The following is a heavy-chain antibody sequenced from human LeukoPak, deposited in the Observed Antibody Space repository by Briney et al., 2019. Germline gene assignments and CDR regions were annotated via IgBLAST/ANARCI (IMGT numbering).Heavy chain of an antibody. V-gene: IGHV1-2*02. D-gene: IGHD3-22*01. Sequence: GASVKVSCKASGYTFTGYYMHWVRQAPGQGLGWMGWINPNSGGTDYAQKFQGRVTMTRDTSISTAYMELSRLRSDDTAVYYCARRKGSSGYYYGLGYWGQGTLVTVSS. CDR2: INPNSGGT. J-gene: IGHJ4*02. CDR3: ARRKGSSGYYYGLGY. CDR1: GYTFTGYY.